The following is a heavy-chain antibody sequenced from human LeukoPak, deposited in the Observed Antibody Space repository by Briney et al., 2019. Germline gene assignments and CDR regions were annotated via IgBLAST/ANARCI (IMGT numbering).Heavy chain of an antibody. CDR3: GRGYCNGGSRPKIDY. D-gene: IGHD2-15*01. J-gene: IGHJ4*02. CDR1: GGTFSSYA. V-gene: IGHV1-69*05. CDR2: IIPIFGTA. Sequence: SVKVSCKASGGTFSSYAISWVRQAPGQGLEWMGRIIPIFGTANYAQKFQGRVTITTDESTSTAYMELSSLRSEDTAVYYCGRGYCNGGSRPKIDYRGQGTLVTVSS.